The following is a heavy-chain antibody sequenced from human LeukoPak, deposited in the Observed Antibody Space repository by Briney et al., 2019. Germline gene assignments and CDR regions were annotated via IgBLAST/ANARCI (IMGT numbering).Heavy chain of an antibody. V-gene: IGHV4-39*07. CDR1: RDSISSTIHY. CDR2: VYFNGNT. Sequence: KPSETLSLTCTVSRDSISSTIHYWSWIRQPPGKGLEWIGSVYFNGNTYYNPSLKSRVTISVDRSKNQFSLNLNSVTAADTAVYYCARYGLLGLSEINAFDIWGQGTMVTVSS. CDR3: ARYGLLGLSEINAFDI. J-gene: IGHJ3*02. D-gene: IGHD2-2*01.